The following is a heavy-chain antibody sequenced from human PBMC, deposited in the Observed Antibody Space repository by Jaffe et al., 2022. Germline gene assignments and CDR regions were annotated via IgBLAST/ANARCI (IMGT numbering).Heavy chain of an antibody. V-gene: IGHV1-2*06. Sequence: QVQLVQSGAEVKKPGASVKVSCKASGYTFTGYYMHWVRQAPGQGLEWMGRINPNSGGTNYAQKFQGRVTMTRDTSISTAYMELSRLRSDDTAVYYCARDARLLFWSGYHYYMDVWGKGTTVTVSS. CDR2: INPNSGGT. CDR1: GYTFTGYY. D-gene: IGHD3-3*01. J-gene: IGHJ6*03. CDR3: ARDARLLFWSGYHYYMDV.